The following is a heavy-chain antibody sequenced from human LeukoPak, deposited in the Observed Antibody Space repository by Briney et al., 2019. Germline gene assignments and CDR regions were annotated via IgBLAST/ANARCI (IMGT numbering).Heavy chain of an antibody. V-gene: IGHV3-23*01. CDR1: GFTFSSYS. CDR2: ISGSGGST. CDR3: AKARSGYYIRDAFDI. Sequence: GGSLRLSCAASGFTFSSYSMNWVRQAPGKGLEWVSAISGSGGSTYYADSVKGRFTISRDNSKNTLYLQMNSLRAEDTAVYYCAKARSGYYIRDAFDIWGQGTMVTVSS. D-gene: IGHD3-22*01. J-gene: IGHJ3*02.